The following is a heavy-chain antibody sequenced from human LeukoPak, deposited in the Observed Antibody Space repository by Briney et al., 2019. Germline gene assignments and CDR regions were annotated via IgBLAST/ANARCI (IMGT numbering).Heavy chain of an antibody. CDR1: GFTVSSSY. CDR3: AKQLGYCSDGSCYFPY. J-gene: IGHJ4*02. Sequence: GGSLRLSCAASGFTVSSSYMSWVRQAPGKGLEWVSAISNNGGYTYYADSVQGRFTISRDNSKSTLCLQMNSLGAEDTAVYYCAKQLGYCSDGSCYFPYWGQGTLVTVSS. V-gene: IGHV3-23*01. CDR2: ISNNGGYT. D-gene: IGHD2-15*01.